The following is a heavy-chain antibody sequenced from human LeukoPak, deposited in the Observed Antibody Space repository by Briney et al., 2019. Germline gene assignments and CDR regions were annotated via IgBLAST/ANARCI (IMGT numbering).Heavy chain of an antibody. D-gene: IGHD3-22*01. J-gene: IGHJ3*02. Sequence: GGSLRLSCAASGFTFSSYGMHWVRQAPGKGLEWVEVIWYDGSNKYYADSVKGRFTISRDNSKNTLYLQMNSLRAEDTAVYYCAKDRLDAFDIWGQGTMVTVSS. V-gene: IGHV3-33*06. CDR2: IWYDGSNK. CDR3: AKDRLDAFDI. CDR1: GFTFSSYG.